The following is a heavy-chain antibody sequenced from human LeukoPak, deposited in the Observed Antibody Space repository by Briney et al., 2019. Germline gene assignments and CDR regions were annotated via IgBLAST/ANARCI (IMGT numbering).Heavy chain of an antibody. CDR3: AREGYCSGGTCYSTMNWFDP. D-gene: IGHD2-15*01. J-gene: IGHJ5*02. CDR1: GYSFTRYG. V-gene: IGHV1-18*01. CDR2: ISAYNDNT. Sequence: ASVKVSCKASGYSFTRYGITWVRQAPGQGLDWMGWISAYNDNTNYAQKLQGRVTLTTDTSTSTAYMELRSLRSDDTAVYYCAREGYCSGGTCYSTMNWFDPWGQGTLATVSS.